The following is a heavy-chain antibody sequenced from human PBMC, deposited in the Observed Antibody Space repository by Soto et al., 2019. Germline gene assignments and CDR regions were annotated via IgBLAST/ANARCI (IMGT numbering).Heavy chain of an antibody. CDR1: GGSISSYY. D-gene: IGHD3-9*01. J-gene: IGHJ3*02. Sequence: SETLSLTCTVSGGSISSYYWSWVRQPPGKGLEWIGYIYYSGSTNYNPSLKSRVTISVDTSKNQFSLKLSSVTAADTAVYYCARARTYYGILTGRYFDIWAQGTMVPVSS. CDR3: ARARTYYGILTGRYFDI. CDR2: IYYSGST. V-gene: IGHV4-59*12.